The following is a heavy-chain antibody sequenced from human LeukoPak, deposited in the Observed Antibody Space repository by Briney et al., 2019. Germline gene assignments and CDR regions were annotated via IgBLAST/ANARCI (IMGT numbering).Heavy chain of an antibody. CDR1: GFTFSSYE. CDR2: ILSSGSTI. CDR3: ARDPGYDFWSGYYTQTAPLYYRGMDV. D-gene: IGHD3-3*01. J-gene: IGHJ6*02. V-gene: IGHV3-48*03. Sequence: PGGSLRLSCAASGFTFSSYEMNWVRQAPGKGLEWVSYILSSGSTIYYADSVKGRFTISRDNAKNSLYLQMNSLRAEDTAVYYCARDPGYDFWSGYYTQTAPLYYRGMDVWGQGTTVTVSS.